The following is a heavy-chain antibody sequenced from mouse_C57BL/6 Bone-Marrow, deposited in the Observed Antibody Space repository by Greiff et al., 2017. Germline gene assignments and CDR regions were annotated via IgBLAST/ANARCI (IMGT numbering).Heavy chain of an antibody. Sequence: QVQLQQPGAELVKPGASVKLSCKASGYTFTSYWMQWVKQRPGQGLEWIGEIDPSDSYTNYNQKFKGKATLTVDTSSSTAYMQLSSLTSEDSAVYYCARTEYWGQCTTLTVSS. J-gene: IGHJ2*01. CDR2: IDPSDSYT. CDR1: GYTFTSYW. CDR3: ARTEY. V-gene: IGHV1-50*01.